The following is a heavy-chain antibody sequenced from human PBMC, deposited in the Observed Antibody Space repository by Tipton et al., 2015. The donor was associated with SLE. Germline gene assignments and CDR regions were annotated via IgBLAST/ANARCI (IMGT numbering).Heavy chain of an antibody. CDR3: ARCGSSLTWDYYYMDV. Sequence: TLSLTCTVSGGSMSTYYWNWIRQPPGKGLEWIGSIYHSGTTYYNPSLKSRVTISVDTSKNQFSLKLSSVTAADTAVYYCARCGSSLTWDYYYMDVWGKGTTVTISS. CDR1: GGSMSTYY. D-gene: IGHD6-6*01. V-gene: IGHV4-59*04. J-gene: IGHJ6*03. CDR2: IYHSGTT.